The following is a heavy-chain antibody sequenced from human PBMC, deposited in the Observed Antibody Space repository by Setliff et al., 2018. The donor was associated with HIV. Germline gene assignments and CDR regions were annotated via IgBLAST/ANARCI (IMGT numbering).Heavy chain of an antibody. CDR1: GGSISSSSYY. Sequence: PSETLSLTCTVSGGSISSSSYYWGWIRQPPGKGLEWIGSIYYSGSGYYNPSLKSRVTISVDTSKNQFSLKLSSVIAADTAVYYCARGEPTYYYDSSGYFGAFDIWGQGTMVTVSS. D-gene: IGHD3-22*01. CDR3: ARGEPTYYYDSSGYFGAFDI. CDR2: IYYSGSG. V-gene: IGHV4-39*01. J-gene: IGHJ3*02.